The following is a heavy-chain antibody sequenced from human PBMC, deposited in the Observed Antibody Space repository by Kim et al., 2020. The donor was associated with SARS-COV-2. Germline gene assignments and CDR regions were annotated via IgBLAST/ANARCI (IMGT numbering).Heavy chain of an antibody. Sequence: ADSVKGRFTISRDNAKNSLYLQMNSLRAEDTAVYYCARDRATVTTPWFDYWGQGTLVTVSS. CDR3: ARDRATVTTPWFDY. D-gene: IGHD4-17*01. J-gene: IGHJ4*02. V-gene: IGHV3-11*04.